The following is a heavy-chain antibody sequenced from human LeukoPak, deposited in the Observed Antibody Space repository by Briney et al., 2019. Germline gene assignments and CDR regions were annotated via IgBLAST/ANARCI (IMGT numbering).Heavy chain of an antibody. V-gene: IGHV4-34*01. D-gene: IGHD6-19*01. CDR3: TRGRLGHYYGMDF. CDR2: INHSGST. Sequence: SETLSLTCAVYGGSFSGYYWSWIRQPPGKGLEWIGEINHSGSTNYNPSLKSRVTISVDTSKNQFSLKLSSRTAAATALYCGTRGRLGHYYGMDFWGKGTTVIVSA. J-gene: IGHJ6*04. CDR1: GGSFSGYY.